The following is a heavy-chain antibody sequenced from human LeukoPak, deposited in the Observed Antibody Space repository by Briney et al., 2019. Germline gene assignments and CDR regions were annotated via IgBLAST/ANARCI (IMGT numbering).Heavy chain of an antibody. D-gene: IGHD6-19*01. Sequence: GGSLRLSCAASGFTFSSYGMHWVRQAPGKGLEWVAFIRYDGSNKYYADSVKGRFTISRDNSKNTLYLQMNSLRAEDTAVYYCAHIAVAGTVGGDFDYWGQGTLVTVSS. CDR3: AHIAVAGTVGGDFDY. V-gene: IGHV3-30*02. CDR2: IRYDGSNK. J-gene: IGHJ4*02. CDR1: GFTFSSYG.